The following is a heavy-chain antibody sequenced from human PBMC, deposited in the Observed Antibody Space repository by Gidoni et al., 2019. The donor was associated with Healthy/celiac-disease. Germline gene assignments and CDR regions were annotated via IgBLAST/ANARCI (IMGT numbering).Heavy chain of an antibody. J-gene: IGHJ6*02. Sequence: QVQLQESGPGLVKPSETLSLTCTVSGGSISSYYWSWIRQPPGKGLEWIGYIYYSGSTNYNPSLKSRVTISVDTSKNQFSLKLSSVTAADTAVYYCAREGTARRYYGSGSSEGMDVWGQGTTVTVSS. CDR1: GGSISSYY. V-gene: IGHV4-59*01. CDR3: AREGTARRYYGSGSSEGMDV. CDR2: IYYSGST. D-gene: IGHD3-10*01.